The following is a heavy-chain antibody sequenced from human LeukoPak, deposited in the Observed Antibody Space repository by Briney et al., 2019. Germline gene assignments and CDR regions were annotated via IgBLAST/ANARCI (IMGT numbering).Heavy chain of an antibody. D-gene: IGHD3-22*01. CDR2: SAHSGST. CDR3: ARYYADINGYYYYYDY. CDR1: GASISSYY. Sequence: SETLSLTCTVSGASISSYYWSWIRQPPGKGLEWIGFSAHSGSTSYNPSLKSRVTISVDRCMKHFSLILTSVTAADTAVYYCARYYADINGYYYYYDYWGQGTLVTVSS. V-gene: IGHV4-59*01. J-gene: IGHJ4*02.